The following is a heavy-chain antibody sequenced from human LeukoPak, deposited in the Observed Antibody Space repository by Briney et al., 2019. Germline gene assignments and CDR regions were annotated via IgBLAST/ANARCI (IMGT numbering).Heavy chain of an antibody. D-gene: IGHD3-3*01. J-gene: IGHJ4*02. Sequence: GGPLRHTCAASGLTYISYWRSWARQAPGKGVEGVANTHQDRSEKYYVDSVKGRCTISRDNAENSLYLQMNSLRAEDTAVYYRARDFAHSDFWSGKYYFDYWGQGTLVTVSS. V-gene: IGHV3-7*01. CDR3: ARDFAHSDFWSGKYYFDY. CDR1: GLTYISYW. CDR2: THQDRSEK.